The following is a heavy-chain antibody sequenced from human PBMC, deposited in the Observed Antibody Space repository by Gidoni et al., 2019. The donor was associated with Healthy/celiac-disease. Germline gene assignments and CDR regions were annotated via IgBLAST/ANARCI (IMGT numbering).Heavy chain of an antibody. CDR1: GYTFTGYY. V-gene: IGHV1-2*02. Sequence: QVQLVQTGAEVKKPGASVKVSCKASGYTFTGYYMPWVRQAPGQGLEWMGWINPNSGGTNYAQKFQGRVTMTRDTSISTAYMELSRLRSDDTAVYYCARDLGAPIDIVVVPAAMPDSDYWGQGTLVTVSS. D-gene: IGHD2-2*01. CDR3: ARDLGAPIDIVVVPAAMPDSDY. CDR2: INPNSGGT. J-gene: IGHJ4*02.